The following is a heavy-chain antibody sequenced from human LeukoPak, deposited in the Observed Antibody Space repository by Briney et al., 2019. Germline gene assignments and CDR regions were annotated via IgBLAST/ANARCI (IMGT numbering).Heavy chain of an antibody. V-gene: IGHV1-8*02. CDR1: GYTFTDND. D-gene: IGHD2-21*01. Sequence: ASVKVSCKASGYTFTDNDITWVRQAAGQGPEWMGWVNPGSGNTGYAQKFQGRVTMTSNPSISTAYMELSSLRSEDTAVYYCARAIGRNVIIRFKRRWFDPWGQGTLVTVSS. J-gene: IGHJ5*02. CDR2: VNPGSGNT. CDR3: ARAIGRNVIIRFKRRWFDP.